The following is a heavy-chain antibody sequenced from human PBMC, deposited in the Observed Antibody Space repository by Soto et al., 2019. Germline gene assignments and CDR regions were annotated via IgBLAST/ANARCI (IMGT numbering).Heavy chain of an antibody. CDR1: GYSFTSYW. D-gene: IGHD3-3*01. J-gene: IGHJ5*02. V-gene: IGHV5-10-1*01. CDR3: ARHPYDFWSYNWFDP. CDR2: IDPSDSYT. Sequence: GEALNISCKVSGYSFTSYWISWVRQMPGKGLEWMGRIDPSDSYTNYSPSFQGHVTISADKSISTAYLQWSSLKAPDTAMYYCARHPYDFWSYNWFDPWGQGTLVTVSS.